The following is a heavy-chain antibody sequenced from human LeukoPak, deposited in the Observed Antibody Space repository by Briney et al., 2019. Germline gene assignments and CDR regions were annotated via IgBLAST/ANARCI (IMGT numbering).Heavy chain of an antibody. CDR1: GGSISSYY. CDR2: IYTSAST. J-gene: IGHJ3*02. D-gene: IGHD3-22*01. Sequence: SETLSLTCTVSGGSISSYYWSWIRQPAGNGLEWIGRIYTSASTNYNPSLKSRVTMSVDTSKNQFSLKLSSVTAADTAVYYCARDSPRDYYDSSGYYYYAFDIWGQGTMVTVSS. V-gene: IGHV4-4*07. CDR3: ARDSPRDYYDSSGYYYYAFDI.